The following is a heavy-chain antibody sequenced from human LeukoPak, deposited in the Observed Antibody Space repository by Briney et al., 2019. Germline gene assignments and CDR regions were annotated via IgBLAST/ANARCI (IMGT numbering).Heavy chain of an antibody. CDR3: ARVQYGSGSYVFDY. D-gene: IGHD3-10*01. CDR1: GFTFSSYA. CDR2: ISSNGGST. J-gene: IGHJ4*02. V-gene: IGHV3-64*01. Sequence: GGSLRLSCAASGFTFSSYAMHWVRQAPGKGLEYVSAISSNGGSTYYANSVKGRFTISRDNSKSTLYLQMGSLRAEDMAVYYCARVQYGSGSYVFDYWGQGTLVTVSS.